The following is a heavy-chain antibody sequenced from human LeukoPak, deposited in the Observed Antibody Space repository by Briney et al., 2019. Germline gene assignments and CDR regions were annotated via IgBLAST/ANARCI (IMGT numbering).Heavy chain of an antibody. Sequence: TGGSLRLSCAVSGFTVNNYAMSWVRQAPGKGLEWVAAISSGGSTYYADSVKGRFTISRDNSKNTLYLQMNSLRAEDTAVYYCARDPEVGAYTYYFDYWGQGTLVTVSS. CDR3: ARDPEVGAYTYYFDY. CDR1: GFTVNNYA. CDR2: ISSGGST. J-gene: IGHJ4*02. V-gene: IGHV3-23*01. D-gene: IGHD1-26*01.